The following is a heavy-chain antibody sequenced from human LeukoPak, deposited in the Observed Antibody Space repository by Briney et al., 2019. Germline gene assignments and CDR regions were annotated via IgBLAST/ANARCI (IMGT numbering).Heavy chain of an antibody. CDR2: IYLGDSDT. J-gene: IGHJ3*02. CDR3: ARGGGSIVGATSLTAFDI. Sequence: GESLKISCKDSGYSSTSYWIAWVRQMPGKGLEWMGIIYLGDSDTRYSPSFQGQVTISADKSVRIAYLQWSSLKASDTAMYYCARGGGSIVGATSLTAFDIWGQGTMVTVSS. V-gene: IGHV5-51*01. CDR1: GYSSTSYW. D-gene: IGHD1-26*01.